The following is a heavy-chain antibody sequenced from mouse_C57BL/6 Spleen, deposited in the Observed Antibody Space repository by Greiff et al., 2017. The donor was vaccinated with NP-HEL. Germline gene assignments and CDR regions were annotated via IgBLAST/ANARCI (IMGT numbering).Heavy chain of an antibody. J-gene: IGHJ3*01. Sequence: EVHLVESGGGLVQPGGSLKLSCAASGFTFSDYYMYWVRQTPEKRLEWVAYISNGGGSTYYPDTVKGRFTISRDNAKNTLYLQMSRLKSEDTAMYYCARGDSDYGSRSFAYWGQGTLVTVSA. CDR1: GFTFSDYY. CDR2: ISNGGGST. D-gene: IGHD1-1*01. V-gene: IGHV5-12*01. CDR3: ARGDSDYGSRSFAY.